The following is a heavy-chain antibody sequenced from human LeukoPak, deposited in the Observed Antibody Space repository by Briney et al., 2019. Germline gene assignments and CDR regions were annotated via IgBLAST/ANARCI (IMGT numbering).Heavy chain of an antibody. CDR3: AKDRPWIQLWSQQFDY. CDR1: GFTFSSYA. Sequence: GGSLRLSCAASGFTFSSYAMSWVRQAPGKGLEWVSAISGSGGSTYYADSVKGRFTISRDNSKNTLHLQMNSLRAEDTAVYYCAKDRPWIQLWSQQFDYWGQGTLVTVSS. CDR2: ISGSGGST. D-gene: IGHD5-18*01. V-gene: IGHV3-23*01. J-gene: IGHJ4*02.